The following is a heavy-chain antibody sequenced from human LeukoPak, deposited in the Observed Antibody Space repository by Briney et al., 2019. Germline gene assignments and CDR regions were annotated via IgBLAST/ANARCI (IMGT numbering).Heavy chain of an antibody. CDR2: IRYDGSNK. D-gene: IGHD2-15*01. CDR1: GFTFSSYG. CDR3: AKETYCSGGSCRDQYYFDY. V-gene: IGHV3-30*02. Sequence: AGGSLRLSCAASGFTFSSYGMHWVRKAPGKGLEWVAFIRYDGSNKYYADSVKGRFTISRDNSKNTLYLQMNSLRAEDTAVYYCAKETYCSGGSCRDQYYFDYWGQGTLVTVSS. J-gene: IGHJ4*02.